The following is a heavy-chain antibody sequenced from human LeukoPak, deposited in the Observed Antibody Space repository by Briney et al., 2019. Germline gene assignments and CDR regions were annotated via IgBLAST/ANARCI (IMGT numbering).Heavy chain of an antibody. CDR3: ARDGGRDGYNLFDY. V-gene: IGHV4-61*09. CDR1: GGSISSGSYH. CDR2: IYTSGST. Sequence: PSETLSLTCTVSGGSISSGSYHWSWIRQPAGKGLEWIGHIYTSGSTNYNPSLKSRVTISVDTSKNQFSLKLSSVTAADTAVYYCARDGGRDGYNLFDYWGQGTLVTVSS. J-gene: IGHJ4*02. D-gene: IGHD5-24*01.